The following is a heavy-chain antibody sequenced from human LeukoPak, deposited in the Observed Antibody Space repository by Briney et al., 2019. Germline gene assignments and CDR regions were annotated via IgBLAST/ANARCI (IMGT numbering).Heavy chain of an antibody. CDR1: GGSISSYY. J-gene: IGHJ5*02. CDR2: IYTSGST. D-gene: IGHD6-6*01. V-gene: IGHV4-4*07. CDR3: ARLQLVRTPDRGWFDP. Sequence: PSETLSLTCTVSGGSISSYYWSWIRQPAGKGLEWIGHIYTSGSTNYNPSLKSRVTMSVDTSKNQFSLKLNSVTAADTAVYYCARLQLVRTPDRGWFDPWGQGTLVTVSS.